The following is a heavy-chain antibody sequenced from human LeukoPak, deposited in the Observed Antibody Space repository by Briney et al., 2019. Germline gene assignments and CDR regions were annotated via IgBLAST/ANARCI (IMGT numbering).Heavy chain of an antibody. CDR2: ISYSGST. CDR1: GGSISSSTYY. J-gene: IGHJ4*02. CDR3: ARRGYSYDYNY. Sequence: SETLSLTCTVSGGSISSSTYYWGWIRQPPGKGLEWIGSISYSGSTYYNPSPKSRVTISVDMSKNQFSLKLSSVTAADTAVYYCARRGYSYDYNYWGQGTLVTVSS. D-gene: IGHD5-18*01. V-gene: IGHV4-39*01.